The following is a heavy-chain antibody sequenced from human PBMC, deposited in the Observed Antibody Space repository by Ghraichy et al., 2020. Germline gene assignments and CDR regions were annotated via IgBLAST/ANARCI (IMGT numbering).Heavy chain of an antibody. CDR1: GGSIRSSNW. V-gene: IGHV4-4*02. D-gene: IGHD2-15*01. CDR3: ARAGYCSGGSCTYYYYYYGMDV. J-gene: IGHJ6*02. Sequence: SETLSLTCAVSGGSIRSSNWWCWVRQPPGKGLECIGEIYHSGSTNYNPSLKSRVTISVDKSKNQFSLKLSSVTAADTAVYYCARAGYCSGGSCTYYYYYYGMDVWGQGTTVTVSS. CDR2: IYHSGST.